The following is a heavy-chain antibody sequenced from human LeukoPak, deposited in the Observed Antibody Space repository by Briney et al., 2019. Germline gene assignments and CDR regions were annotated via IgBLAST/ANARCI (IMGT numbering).Heavy chain of an antibody. V-gene: IGHV3-74*01. CDR1: GFTFTTYW. CDR2: INGDGSRS. Sequence: TGGSLRLSCAASGFTFTTYWMHWVRQAPGKGLVRVSRINGDGSRSNYADSVKGRFTISRDNARNTLYLQMNSLRAEDTALYYCARTSPTSHFDSWGQGTLVTVSS. J-gene: IGHJ4*02. D-gene: IGHD3-16*01. CDR3: ARTSPTSHFDS.